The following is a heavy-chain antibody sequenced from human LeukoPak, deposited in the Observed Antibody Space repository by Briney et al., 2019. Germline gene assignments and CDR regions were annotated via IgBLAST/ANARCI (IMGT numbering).Heavy chain of an antibody. CDR3: ARSRGSGWYRGWYFDY. V-gene: IGHV4-34*01. CDR2: INHSGST. CDR1: GGSFSGYY. J-gene: IGHJ4*02. D-gene: IGHD6-19*01. Sequence: SETLSLTCAVYGGSFSGYYWSWIRQPPGRGLEWIGEINHSGSTNYNPSLKSRVTISVDTSKNQFSLKLSSVTAADTAVYYCARSRGSGWYRGWYFDYWGQGTLVTVSS.